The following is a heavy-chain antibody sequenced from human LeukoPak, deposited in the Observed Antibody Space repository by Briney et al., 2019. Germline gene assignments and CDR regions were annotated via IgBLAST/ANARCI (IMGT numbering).Heavy chain of an antibody. CDR1: GGSISSYY. J-gene: IGHJ4*02. CDR2: MSNSGHT. D-gene: IGHD6-13*01. Sequence: SETLSLTCTVSGGSISSYYWSWIRQPPGKGLEWIGFMSNSGHTDSTPSLKSRVTISLDTSKNQFSLKLNSVTAADTAVYYCARVSAAGTGPDSWGQETLVTVSS. CDR3: ARVSAAGTGPDS. V-gene: IGHV4-59*01.